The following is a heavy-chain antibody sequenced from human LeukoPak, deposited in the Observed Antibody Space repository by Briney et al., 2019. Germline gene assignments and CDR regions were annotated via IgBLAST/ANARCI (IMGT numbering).Heavy chain of an antibody. V-gene: IGHV4-39*07. CDR1: GGSISSSSYY. J-gene: IGHJ4*02. CDR3: ARGGYSYGQGY. CDR2: IYYSGST. D-gene: IGHD5-18*01. Sequence: SETLSLTCTVSGGSISSSSYYWGWIRQPPGKGLEWIGSIYYSGSTYYKPSLKSRVSTFVDTSKNQFSLRLSSVTAADTAVYYCARGGYSYGQGYWGQGTLVTVSS.